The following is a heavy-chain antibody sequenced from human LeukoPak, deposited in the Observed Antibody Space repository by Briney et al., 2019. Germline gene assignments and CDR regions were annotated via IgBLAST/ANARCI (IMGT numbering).Heavy chain of an antibody. CDR1: GGSFSGYY. V-gene: IGHV4-34*01. Sequence: SETLSLTCAVYGGSFSGYYWSWIRQPPGKGLGWIGEINHSGSTNYNPSLKSRVTISVDTSKNQFSLKLSSVTAADTAVYYCAGEQYYYDSSGYSRDYWGQGTLVTVSS. J-gene: IGHJ4*02. CDR3: AGEQYYYDSSGYSRDY. CDR2: INHSGST. D-gene: IGHD3-22*01.